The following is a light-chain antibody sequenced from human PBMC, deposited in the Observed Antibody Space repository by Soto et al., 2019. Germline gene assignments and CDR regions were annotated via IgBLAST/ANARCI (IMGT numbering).Light chain of an antibody. CDR1: QSVSSSY. J-gene: IGKJ1*01. V-gene: IGKV3-20*01. Sequence: EIVLTQSPATLSLSPGERATLSCRSSQSVSSSYLAWYQHKPGQAPRLLISGTSSRATGIPDRFSGSGAGTDFTLTISRLEPEDFAVYYCQQYGTTPWTFGQGTKVDIK. CDR2: GTS. CDR3: QQYGTTPWT.